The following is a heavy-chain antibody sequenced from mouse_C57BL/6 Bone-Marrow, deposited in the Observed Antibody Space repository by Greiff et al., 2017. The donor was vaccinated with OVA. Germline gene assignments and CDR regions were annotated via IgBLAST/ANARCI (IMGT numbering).Heavy chain of an antibody. CDR2: IDPETGGT. Sequence: VQLVESGAELVRPGASVTLSCKASGYTFTDYEMHWVKQTPVHGLEWIGAIDPETGGTAYNPKFKGKAILTADKSSSTAYIELRSLTSEDSAVYYSTRWGYGNYVWYFDVWGTGTTVTVSS. J-gene: IGHJ1*03. CDR1: GYTFTDYE. V-gene: IGHV1-15*01. CDR3: TRWGYGNYVWYFDV. D-gene: IGHD2-10*02.